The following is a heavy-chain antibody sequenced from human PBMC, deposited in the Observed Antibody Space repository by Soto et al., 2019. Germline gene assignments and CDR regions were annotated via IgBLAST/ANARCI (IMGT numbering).Heavy chain of an antibody. CDR2: ISGSGGST. V-gene: IGHV3-23*01. J-gene: IGHJ4*02. D-gene: IGHD3-22*01. CDR1: GFIFSAFG. CDR3: AKERYYYDSSGYSGPYFDY. Sequence: PGGSLRLSCAASGFIFSAFGIHWVRRAPGKGLEWVSAISGSGGSTYYADSVKGRFTISRDNSKNTLYLQMNSLRAEDTAVYYCAKERYYYDSSGYSGPYFDYWGQGTLVTVSS.